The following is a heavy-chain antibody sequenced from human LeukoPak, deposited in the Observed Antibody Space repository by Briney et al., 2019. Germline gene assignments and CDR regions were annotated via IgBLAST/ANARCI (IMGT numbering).Heavy chain of an antibody. J-gene: IGHJ5*02. V-gene: IGHV3-7*01. CDR2: INQDGSEK. D-gene: IGHD2/OR15-2a*01. CDR1: GFTFSNSY. CDR3: AEGTTA. Sequence: GGSLRLSCEASGFTFSNSYMSWVRQAPGKGLEWVANINQDGSEKFYVDSVKGRFTISRDNAKNSLYLQMNSLRAEDAAVYYCAEGTTAWGQGTLVTVSS.